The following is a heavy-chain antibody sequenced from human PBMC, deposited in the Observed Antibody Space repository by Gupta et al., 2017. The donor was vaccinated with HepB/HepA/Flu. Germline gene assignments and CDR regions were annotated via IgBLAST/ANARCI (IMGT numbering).Heavy chain of an antibody. CDR1: GFTFSSYW. V-gene: IGHV3-7*01. Sequence: EVQLVESGGGLVQPGGSLRLSCAASGFTFSSYWMSWVRQAPGKGLEWVANIKQDGSEKYYVDSVKGRFTISRDNAKNSLYLQMNSLRAEDTAVYYCARVETLTKTIVVVPAAMLDYWGQGTLVTVSS. D-gene: IGHD2-2*01. J-gene: IGHJ4*02. CDR3: ARVETLTKTIVVVPAAMLDY. CDR2: IKQDGSEK.